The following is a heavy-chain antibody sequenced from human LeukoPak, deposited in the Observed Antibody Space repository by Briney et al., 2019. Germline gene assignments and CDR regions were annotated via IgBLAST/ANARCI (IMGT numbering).Heavy chain of an antibody. CDR3: ARVRSRGSWDVHHMDV. CDR1: EFITYE. J-gene: IGHJ6*03. D-gene: IGHD2-15*01. V-gene: IGHV3-48*03. Sequence: GGSLRLSCLVSEFITYEMNWVRQAPGKGLEWVYSIISSGTTIYYADSVKGRFTISRDNAKNSVSVYLQMNSLRTEDTALYYCARVRSRGSWDVHHMDVWGKGTTVTISS. CDR2: IISSGTTI.